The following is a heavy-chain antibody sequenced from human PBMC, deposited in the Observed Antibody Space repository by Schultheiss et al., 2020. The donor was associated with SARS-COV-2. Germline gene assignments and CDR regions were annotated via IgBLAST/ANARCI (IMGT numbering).Heavy chain of an antibody. J-gene: IGHJ4*02. V-gene: IGHV3-30*12. CDR1: GFTFSRYS. Sequence: GGSLRLSCAASGFTFSRYSMNWVRQAPGKGLEWVAVISYDGSNKYYADSVKGRFTISRDSAKNSVYLQMNSLRAEDTAVYYCARDRGDYNLFDFWGQGTLVTVSS. CDR2: ISYDGSNK. D-gene: IGHD4-11*01. CDR3: ARDRGDYNLFDF.